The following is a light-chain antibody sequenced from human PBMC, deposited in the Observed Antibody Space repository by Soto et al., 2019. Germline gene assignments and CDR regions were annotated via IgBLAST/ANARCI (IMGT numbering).Light chain of an antibody. V-gene: IGKV1-39*01. CDR1: QTINRF. J-gene: IGKJ4*01. Sequence: DLQLTQSPSSLSASVGDRVTITCRASQTINRFLNWYRQRPGKAPELLIYVASSLQSGVPSRFSGSGSGTDFTLAISALQPDDFATYFCQQTYSIPLTFGGGTKVDIK. CDR3: QQTYSIPLT. CDR2: VAS.